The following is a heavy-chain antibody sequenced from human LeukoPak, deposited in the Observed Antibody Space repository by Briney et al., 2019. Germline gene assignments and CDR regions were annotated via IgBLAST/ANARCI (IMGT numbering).Heavy chain of an antibody. J-gene: IGHJ3*02. CDR3: AKSPSWGSGLDAFDI. V-gene: IGHV4-59*01. CDR2: IYYTGST. D-gene: IGHD7-27*01. Sequence: SETLSLTCTVSGGSISNYYWSWIRQPPGKGLEWIGYIYYTGSTEYNPSLKSRVTLSVYSSKTQFSLKLNSVTAADTAVYYCAKSPSWGSGLDAFDIWGQGTMVTVSS. CDR1: GGSISNYY.